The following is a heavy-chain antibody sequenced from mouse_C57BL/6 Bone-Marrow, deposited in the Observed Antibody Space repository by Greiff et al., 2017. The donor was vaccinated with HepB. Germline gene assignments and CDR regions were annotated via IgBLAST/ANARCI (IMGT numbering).Heavy chain of an antibody. V-gene: IGHV1-42*01. CDR1: GYSFTGYY. Sequence: EVQLQQSGPELVKPGASVKISCKASGYSFTGYYMNWVKQSPEKSLEWIGEINPSTGGTTYNQKFKAKATLTVDKSSSTAYMQLKSLTSEDSAVYYCARSNYGSSYPFDYWGQGTTLTVSS. CDR2: INPSTGGT. J-gene: IGHJ2*01. CDR3: ARSNYGSSYPFDY. D-gene: IGHD1-1*01.